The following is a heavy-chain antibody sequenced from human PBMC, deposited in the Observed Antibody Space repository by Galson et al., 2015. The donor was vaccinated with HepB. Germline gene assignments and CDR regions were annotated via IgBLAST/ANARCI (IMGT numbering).Heavy chain of an antibody. V-gene: IGHV3-64*01. D-gene: IGHD3-10*01. CDR1: GFPFRSHA. Sequence: SLRLSCAASGFPFRSHAMHWVRQAPGKGLEYVSSITPNGDITYYANAVKGRFTISRDNSKNALYLQMGSLRPEDMAVYYCVKGSMVRGVVDYWGQGTLVTVSS. CDR3: VKGSMVRGVVDY. CDR2: ITPNGDIT. J-gene: IGHJ4*02.